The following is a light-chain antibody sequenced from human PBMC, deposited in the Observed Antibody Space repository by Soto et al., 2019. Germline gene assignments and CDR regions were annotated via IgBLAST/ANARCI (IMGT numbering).Light chain of an antibody. CDR1: QSVSSSY. CDR3: QQYGSSPPWT. Sequence: EIVLAQSPGTLSLSPGERATLSCRASQSVSSSYLAWYQHKPGQAPRLLIYGASRRATGIPDRFSGSGSGTDFTLTINRLEPEDFAVYYCQQYGSSPPWTFGQGNKVEIK. V-gene: IGKV3-20*01. J-gene: IGKJ1*01. CDR2: GAS.